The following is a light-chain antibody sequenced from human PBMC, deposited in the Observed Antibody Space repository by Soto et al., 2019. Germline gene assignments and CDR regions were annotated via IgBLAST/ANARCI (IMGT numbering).Light chain of an antibody. CDR2: NNN. CDR1: TSNIGRNT. J-gene: IGLJ2*01. V-gene: IGLV1-44*01. CDR3: AAWDDSLNGPVV. Sequence: QSVLTQPPSASGTPRQRVTISCSGSTSNIGRNTVNWYQQLPGTAPKLLIYNNNERPSGVADRFSGAKAGASASLAISGLRCEDEADYFCAAWDDSLNGPVVIGGGAKLTVL.